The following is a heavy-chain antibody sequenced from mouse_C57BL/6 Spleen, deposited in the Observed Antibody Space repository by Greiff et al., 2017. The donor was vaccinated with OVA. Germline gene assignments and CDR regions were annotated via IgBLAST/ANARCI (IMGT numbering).Heavy chain of an antibody. CDR3: ARVNWERGYYFDY. D-gene: IGHD4-1*01. CDR1: GFTFSSYA. V-gene: IGHV5-4*03. Sequence: EVMLVDSGGGLVKPGGSLKLSCAASGFTFSSYAMSWVRQTPEKRLEWVATISDGGSYTYYPDNVKGRFTISRDNAKNNLYLQMSHLKSEDTAMYYCARVNWERGYYFDYWGQGTTLTVSS. CDR2: ISDGGSYT. J-gene: IGHJ2*01.